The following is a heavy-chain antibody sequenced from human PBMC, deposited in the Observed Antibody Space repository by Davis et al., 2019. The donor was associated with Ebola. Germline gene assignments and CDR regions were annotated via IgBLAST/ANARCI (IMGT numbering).Heavy chain of an antibody. Sequence: GESLKISCAASGFTFSNYAMHWVRQAPGKGLVWVSRIYSDGSSTSYADSVKGRFTISRDNAKNTLYLQMNSLRAEDTAVYYCVCTLDYWGQGTLVTVSS. D-gene: IGHD2-2*01. J-gene: IGHJ4*02. CDR3: VCTLDY. V-gene: IGHV3-74*01. CDR2: IYSDGSST. CDR1: GFTFSNYA.